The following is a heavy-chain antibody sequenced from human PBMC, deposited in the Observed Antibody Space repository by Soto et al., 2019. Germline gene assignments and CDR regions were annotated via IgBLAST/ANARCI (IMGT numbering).Heavy chain of an antibody. V-gene: IGHV4-4*07. D-gene: IGHD3-10*01. CDR1: GGSISSYY. CDR3: ARELITMVRGAILYYFDY. CDR2: IYTSGST. J-gene: IGHJ4*02. Sequence: SETLSLTCTVSGGSISSYYWSWIRQPAGKGLEWIGRIYTSGSTNYNPSLKSRVTMSVDTSKNQFSLKLSSVTAADTAVYYCARELITMVRGAILYYFDYWGQGTLVPSPQ.